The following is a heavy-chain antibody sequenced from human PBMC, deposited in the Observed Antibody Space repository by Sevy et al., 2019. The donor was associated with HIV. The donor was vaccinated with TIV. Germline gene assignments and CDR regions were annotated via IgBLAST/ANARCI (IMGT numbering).Heavy chain of an antibody. J-gene: IGHJ6*02. CDR1: GFTVSSNY. Sequence: GALRLSCAASGFTVSSNYMSWVRQAPGKGLEWVSVIYSGGSTYYADSVKGRVTISRDNSKNTLYLQMNSLRAEDTAVYYYARDRSGTTGAYYYCGMDVWGQGTTVTVSS. CDR2: IYSGGST. D-gene: IGHD1-7*01. V-gene: IGHV3-53*01. CDR3: ARDRSGTTGAYYYCGMDV.